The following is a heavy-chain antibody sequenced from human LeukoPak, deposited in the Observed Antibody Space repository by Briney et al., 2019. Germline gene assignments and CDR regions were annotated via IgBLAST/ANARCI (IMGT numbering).Heavy chain of an antibody. CDR2: ISSNGGST. J-gene: IGHJ4*02. V-gene: IGHV3-64*01. Sequence: PGGSLRLSCIASGFTASGFSFSKARMSWVRQAPGKGLEYVSAISSNGGSTYYANSVKGRFTISRDNSKNTLYLQMGSLRAEDMAVYYCARELGGSWYRHFDYWGQGTLVTVSS. D-gene: IGHD6-13*01. CDR1: GFSFSKAR. CDR3: ARELGGSWYRHFDY.